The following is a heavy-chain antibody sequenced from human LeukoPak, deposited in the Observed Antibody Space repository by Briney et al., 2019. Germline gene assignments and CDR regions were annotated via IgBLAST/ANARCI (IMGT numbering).Heavy chain of an antibody. V-gene: IGHV4-34*01. CDR2: INHSGST. Sequence: SETLSLTCAVYGGSFSGYYWSWIRQLPGKGLEWIGEINHSGSTNYNPSLKSRVTISVDTSKNQFSLKLGSVTAADTAVYYCARGDHVKYQLRVFDYWGQGTLVTVSS. D-gene: IGHD2-2*01. CDR1: GGSFSGYY. CDR3: ARGDHVKYQLRVFDY. J-gene: IGHJ4*02.